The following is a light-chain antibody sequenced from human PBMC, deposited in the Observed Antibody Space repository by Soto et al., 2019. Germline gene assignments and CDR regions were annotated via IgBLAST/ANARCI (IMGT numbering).Light chain of an antibody. CDR2: GAS. V-gene: IGKV3-20*01. CDR1: QSVSSSY. J-gene: IGKJ3*01. CDR3: QQYCSSPLT. Sequence: EIVLTQSPGTLSLSPGERATLSCRASQSVSSSYLAWYQQKPGQAPRLLIYGASSSATGIPDRFSGSGSGTDFTLTISRLEPEDFAVYYCQQYCSSPLTFGPGTKVDIK.